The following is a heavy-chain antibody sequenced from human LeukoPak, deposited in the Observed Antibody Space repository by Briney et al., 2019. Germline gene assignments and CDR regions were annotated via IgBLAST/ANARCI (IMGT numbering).Heavy chain of an antibody. Sequence: ASVKVSCKASGYTFTGYYMHWERQAPGQGLEWVGWIEPNSGGTNYAQKFQGRVTMTRDTSISTAYMELSRLRSDDTAVYYCARRRITMVRGVTRNWFDPWGQGTLVTVSS. CDR2: IEPNSGGT. V-gene: IGHV1-2*02. CDR3: ARRRITMVRGVTRNWFDP. D-gene: IGHD3-10*01. CDR1: GYTFTGYY. J-gene: IGHJ5*02.